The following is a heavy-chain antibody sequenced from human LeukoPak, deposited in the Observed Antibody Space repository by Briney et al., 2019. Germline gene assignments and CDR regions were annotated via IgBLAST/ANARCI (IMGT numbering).Heavy chain of an antibody. CDR1: GYRFTNYW. J-gene: IGHJ3*02. CDR2: IYPGDSDT. D-gene: IGHD6-19*01. V-gene: IGHV5-51*01. CDR3: ARLTGYTSGWNTFDI. Sequence: GESLKISCKGSGYRFTNYWIGWVRQMPGKGLEWMGIIYPGDSDTRYSPSFQGQATISADNSISTYYLHWSSLKDSDTARYYCARLTGYTSGWNTFDIWGQGTMVTVSS.